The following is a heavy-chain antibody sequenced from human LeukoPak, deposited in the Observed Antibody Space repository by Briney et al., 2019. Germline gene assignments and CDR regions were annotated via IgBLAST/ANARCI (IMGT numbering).Heavy chain of an antibody. J-gene: IGHJ4*02. CDR3: ARALSFDRIDC. CDR2: VHHSGGT. CDR1: GGSISSDNW. V-gene: IGHV4-4*02. Sequence: PSGTLSLTCAVSGGSISSDNWWIWVRQPPGKGLEWIGEVHHSGGTNYNPSLNNRVTISVDKSKNQFSLKVSSVTAADTAVYYCARALSFDRIDCWGQGTLVTVSS. D-gene: IGHD1-14*01.